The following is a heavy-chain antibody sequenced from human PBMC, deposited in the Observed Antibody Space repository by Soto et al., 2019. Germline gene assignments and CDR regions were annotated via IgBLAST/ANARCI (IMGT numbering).Heavy chain of an antibody. CDR2: INPNGGST. V-gene: IGHV1-46*01. CDR1: GYTFSSYY. J-gene: IGHJ6*02. Sequence: GASVKVSCKASGYTFSSYYIHWVRQAPGEGVEWMGVINPNGGSTSYAQKFQGRVAMTRDTSTGTVYMELSSQRAEDTAVYYCARDRSLASGTYRGSYYNGMDVWGQGTTVTVSS. CDR3: ARDRSLASGTYRGSYYNGMDV. D-gene: IGHD1-26*01.